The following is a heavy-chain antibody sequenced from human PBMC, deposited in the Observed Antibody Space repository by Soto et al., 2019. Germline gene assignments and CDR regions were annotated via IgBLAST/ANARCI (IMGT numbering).Heavy chain of an antibody. CDR3: AKDPNGDYVGAFDI. CDR2: ISAAGGST. CDR1: GFTFRGYA. J-gene: IGHJ3*02. V-gene: IGHV3-23*01. Sequence: EVHLLESGGGLVQPGGSLRLSCAASGFTFRGYAMSWVRQAPGKGPEWVSSISAAGGSTYYADSVKGRFTISRDNSRATVFLQMNSLRAEDTALYYCAKDPNGDYVGAFDIWGQGTVVTVSS. D-gene: IGHD4-17*01.